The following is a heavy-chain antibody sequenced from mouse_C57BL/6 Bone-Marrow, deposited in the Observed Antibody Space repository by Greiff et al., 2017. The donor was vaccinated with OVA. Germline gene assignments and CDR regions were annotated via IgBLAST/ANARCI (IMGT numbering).Heavy chain of an antibody. V-gene: IGHV1-26*01. CDR2: INPNNGGT. CDR3: ARDLWYFDV. CDR1: GYTFTDYY. Sequence: EVQLQQSGPELVKPGASVKISCKASGYTFTDYYMNWVKQSHGKSLEWIGDINPNNGGTSYNQKFKGKATLTVDKSSSTAYMELRSLTSEDAAVDYCARDLWYFDVWGTGTTVTVSS. J-gene: IGHJ1*03.